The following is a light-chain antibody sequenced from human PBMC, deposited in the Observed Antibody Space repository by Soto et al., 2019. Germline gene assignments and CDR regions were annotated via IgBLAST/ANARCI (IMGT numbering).Light chain of an antibody. CDR2: YAS. CDR3: QQRNYWLS. V-gene: IGKV3-11*01. Sequence: EVVLTQSPATLSLSPGERATLSCRASHSVGSNLIWYQQRPGQAPRLLISYASTRAAGVPARFSGTGSGTDFTLTISSLEPEDFAVYFCQQRNYWLSFGGGTKLEIK. J-gene: IGKJ4*01. CDR1: HSVGSN.